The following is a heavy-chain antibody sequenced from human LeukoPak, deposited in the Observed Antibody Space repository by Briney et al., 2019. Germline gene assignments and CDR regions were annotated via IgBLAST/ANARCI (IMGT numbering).Heavy chain of an antibody. V-gene: IGHV5-51*01. CDR2: IYPGDSDT. CDR1: GYSFTSYW. J-gene: IGHJ5*02. Sequence: GESLKISCKCSGYSFTSYWIGWVRQMPGKGLEWMGIIYPGDSDTRYSPSFQGQVTISADKSTSTAYLQWSSLKASDTAMYYCARGYCSSITCYPYWFDPWGQGTLVTVSS. CDR3: ARGYCSSITCYPYWFDP. D-gene: IGHD2-2*01.